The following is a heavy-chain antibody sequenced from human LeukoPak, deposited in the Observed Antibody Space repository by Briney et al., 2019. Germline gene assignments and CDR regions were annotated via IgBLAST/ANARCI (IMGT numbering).Heavy chain of an antibody. V-gene: IGHV3-7*01. CDR1: GFTFSSYW. Sequence: GGSLRLSCAASGFTFSSYWMNWVRQAPGKGLEWVANINGDGRDKYYVGSVRGRFTISRDNADNALYLQMNSLRGDDTALYYCARGVDSAIDWWGQGTLCTVSS. CDR3: ARGVDSAIDW. J-gene: IGHJ4*02. D-gene: IGHD3-9*01. CDR2: INGDGRDK.